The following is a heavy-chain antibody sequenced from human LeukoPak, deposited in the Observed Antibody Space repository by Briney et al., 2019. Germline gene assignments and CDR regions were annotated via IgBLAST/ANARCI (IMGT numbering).Heavy chain of an antibody. CDR1: GFTFSDYY. Sequence: GGSLRLSCAASGFTFSDYYMNWVRQAPGKGLEWVSYISGSGSTIDYADSVKGRFTISRDNAKNSLYLQMNSLRAEDTAVYYCARDMELRYFDWLPSEGCFDYWGQGTVVTVSS. J-gene: IGHJ4*02. CDR3: ARDMELRYFDWLPSEGCFDY. D-gene: IGHD3-9*01. V-gene: IGHV3-11*01. CDR2: ISGSGSTI.